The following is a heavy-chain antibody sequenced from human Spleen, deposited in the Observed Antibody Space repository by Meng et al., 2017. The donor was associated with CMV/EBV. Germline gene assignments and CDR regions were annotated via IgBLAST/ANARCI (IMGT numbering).Heavy chain of an antibody. J-gene: IGHJ6*02. D-gene: IGHD2-15*01. CDR3: AREPSAGGIFRFHYYGMDV. CDR1: GGSVSSNSAA. Sequence: SQTLSLTCAISGGSVSSNSAAWNWIRQSPSRGLEWLGRTYYRSKWYNDYAVSVKSRITINPDTSKNQFSLQLNSVTPEDTAVYYCAREPSAGGIFRFHYYGMDVWGQGTTVTVSS. V-gene: IGHV6-1*01. CDR2: TYYRSKWYN.